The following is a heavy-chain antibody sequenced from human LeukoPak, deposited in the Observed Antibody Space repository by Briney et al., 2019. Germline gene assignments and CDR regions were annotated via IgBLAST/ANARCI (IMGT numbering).Heavy chain of an antibody. CDR3: AKNLLAGHYYDSSGYYPSFHF. J-gene: IGHJ4*02. CDR1: RFTFSSYG. CDR2: IRYDGTNK. D-gene: IGHD3-22*01. Sequence: GGSLRLSCVASRFTFSSYGMHWVRQAPGKGLEWVAFIRYDGTNKYYVDSVKGRFTMSRDNSKNTLYLQMNSLRAEDTAVYYCAKNLLAGHYYDSSGYYPSFHFWGQGTLVTVSS. V-gene: IGHV3-30*02.